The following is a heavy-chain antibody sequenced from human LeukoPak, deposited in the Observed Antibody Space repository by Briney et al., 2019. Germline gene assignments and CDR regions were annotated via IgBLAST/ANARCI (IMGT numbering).Heavy chain of an antibody. CDR2: ISSSSSYI. J-gene: IGHJ6*02. V-gene: IGHV3-21*01. CDR3: ARVRGLGVAAGNLQYYYYYGMDV. CDR1: GFTFSSYS. D-gene: IGHD6-13*01. Sequence: PGGSLRLSCAASGFTFSSYSMNWVRQAPGKGLEWVSSISSSSSYIYYADSVKGRFTISRDNAKNSLYLQMNSLRAEDTAVYYCARVRGLGVAAGNLQYYYYYGMDVWGQGTTVTVSS.